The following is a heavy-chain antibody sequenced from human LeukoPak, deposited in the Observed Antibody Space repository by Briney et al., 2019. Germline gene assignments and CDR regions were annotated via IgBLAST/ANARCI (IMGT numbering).Heavy chain of an antibody. J-gene: IGHJ5*02. D-gene: IGHD3-22*01. V-gene: IGHV2-5*02. Sequence: SGPTLVNPTQTLTLTCTFSGFSLSTSGVGVGWIRQPPGKALEWLALIYWDDDKRYSPSLKSRLTITKDTSKNQVVLTMTNMDPVDTATYYCAHRRPFYDSSGYHSNWFDPWGQGTLVTVSS. CDR3: AHRRPFYDSSGYHSNWFDP. CDR2: IYWDDDK. CDR1: GFSLSTSGVG.